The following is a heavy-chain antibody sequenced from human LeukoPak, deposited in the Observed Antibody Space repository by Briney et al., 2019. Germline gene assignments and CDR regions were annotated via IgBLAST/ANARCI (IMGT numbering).Heavy chain of an antibody. D-gene: IGHD5-24*01. CDR3: ARLGGDGYNRPPFDY. CDR1: GGSFSSYY. Sequence: SETLSLTCAVYGGSFSSYYWSWIRQPPGKGLEWIGYIYYSGSTNYNPSLKSRVTISVDTSKNQFSLRLNSVTAADTAVYYCARLGGDGYNRPPFDYWGQGTLVTVSS. V-gene: IGHV4-59*08. J-gene: IGHJ4*02. CDR2: IYYSGST.